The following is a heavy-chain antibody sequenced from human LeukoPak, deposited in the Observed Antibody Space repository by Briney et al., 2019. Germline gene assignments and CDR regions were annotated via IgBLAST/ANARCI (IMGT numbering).Heavy chain of an antibody. J-gene: IGHJ6*03. Sequence: PGGSLRLSCAASGFTFSSYSMNWVRQAPGKGLEWVSYISSSSSTIYYADSVKGRFTISRDNAKNSLYLQMNSLRAEDTAVYYCAKDTLRQYYDFWSGYYTGYMDVWGKGTTVTVSS. V-gene: IGHV3-48*01. D-gene: IGHD3-3*01. CDR3: AKDTLRQYYDFWSGYYTGYMDV. CDR2: ISSSSSTI. CDR1: GFTFSSYS.